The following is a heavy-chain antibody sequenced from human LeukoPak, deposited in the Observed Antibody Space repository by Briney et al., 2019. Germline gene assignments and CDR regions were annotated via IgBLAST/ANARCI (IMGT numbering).Heavy chain of an antibody. CDR2: ISGRGGST. Sequence: GGSLRLSCAASGFTFSSFAMSWVRQAPGKGLEWVSAISGRGGSTYYADSVKGRFTISRDKSKKTLYLQMNSLRAEDTAVYYCAKSDHLDYGDYDVDYSDFWGQGTLVTVSS. V-gene: IGHV3-23*01. J-gene: IGHJ4*02. CDR1: GFTFSSFA. D-gene: IGHD4-17*01. CDR3: AKSDHLDYGDYDVDYSDF.